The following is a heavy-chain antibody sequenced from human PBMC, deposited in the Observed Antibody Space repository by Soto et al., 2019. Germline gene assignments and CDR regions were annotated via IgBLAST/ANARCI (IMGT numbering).Heavy chain of an antibody. CDR3: ARAPGGYHRSYYYYGMDV. CDR2: IIPIFGTA. J-gene: IGHJ6*02. Sequence: SVKVSCKASGGTFSSYAISWVRQAPGQGLEWMGGIIPIFGTANYAQKFQGRVTITADESTSTAYMELSSLRSEDTAVYYCARAPGGYHRSYYYYGMDVLGQVTRVTVSS. CDR1: GGTFSSYA. V-gene: IGHV1-69*13. D-gene: IGHD1-1*01.